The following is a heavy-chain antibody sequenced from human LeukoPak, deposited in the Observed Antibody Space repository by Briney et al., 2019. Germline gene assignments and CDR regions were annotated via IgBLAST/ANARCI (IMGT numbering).Heavy chain of an antibody. D-gene: IGHD2-2*01. J-gene: IGHJ4*02. V-gene: IGHV4-59*01. CDR1: GVSISSYY. CDR3: ARGTAADTAY. CDR2: ISYSGST. Sequence: SETLSLACTVSGVSISSYYWSWIRQPPGKGLEWIGYISYSGSTNYNPSLKSRVTMSADTSKNQFSLELSSVTAADTAMYYCARGTAADTAYWGQGTLVTVSS.